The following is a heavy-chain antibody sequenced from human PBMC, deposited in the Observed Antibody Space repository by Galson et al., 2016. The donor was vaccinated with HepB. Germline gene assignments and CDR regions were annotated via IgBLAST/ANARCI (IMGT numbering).Heavy chain of an antibody. CDR2: ISKTGDTT. D-gene: IGHD1-26*01. V-gene: IGHV3-30-3*01. Sequence: SLRLSCAASGFTFSDWDFHWVRQAPGKGLDWVAVISKTGDTTFYGDSVKGRFTISRDNVKNSLYLQMNSLRVDDTAVYYCAVGGHVDYCGQGTLVTVSS. CDR3: AVGGHVDY. CDR1: GFTFSDWD. J-gene: IGHJ4*02.